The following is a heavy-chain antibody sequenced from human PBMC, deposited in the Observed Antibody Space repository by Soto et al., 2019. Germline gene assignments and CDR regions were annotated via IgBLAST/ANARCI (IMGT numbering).Heavy chain of an antibody. CDR2: ISGSGTST. V-gene: IGHV3-23*01. Sequence: GGSLRLSCAASGFSFGSYAMSWVRQAPGKGLEGVSFISGSGTSTYHADSVKGRFSISRDNSKNALYLQMNSLRAEDTAVYYCVKSPSGGAPNWGQGTVVTVSS. CDR3: VKSPSGGAPN. J-gene: IGHJ4*02. D-gene: IGHD1-26*01. CDR1: GFSFGSYA.